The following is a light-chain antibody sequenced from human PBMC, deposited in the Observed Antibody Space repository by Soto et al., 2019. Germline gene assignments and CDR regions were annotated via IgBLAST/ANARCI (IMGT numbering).Light chain of an antibody. Sequence: HISHSPSSLSASVRDRVTITCRASQSISSYLNWYQQKPEKAPKLLIYAASSLQSGVPSRFSGSGSGTDFTLTISSLQPEDFATYYCQQSYSTPLTFGGGTKVDIK. CDR2: AAS. J-gene: IGKJ4*01. CDR1: QSISSY. CDR3: QQSYSTPLT. V-gene: IGKV1-39*01.